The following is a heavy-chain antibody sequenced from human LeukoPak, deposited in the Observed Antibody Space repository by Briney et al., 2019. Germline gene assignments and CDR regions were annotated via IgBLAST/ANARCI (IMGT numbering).Heavy chain of an antibody. V-gene: IGHV1-69*01. Sequence: WASVKVSCKASGGTLSSYALSWVRQAPGQGLEWMGVIIPIFGTANYAQKFQGRVTITADESTSTAYMELSSLRSEDTAVYYCARLNGNYGARHYYYYMDVWGKGTTVTVSS. CDR2: IIPIFGTA. D-gene: IGHD4-17*01. CDR1: GGTLSSYA. J-gene: IGHJ6*03. CDR3: ARLNGNYGARHYYYYMDV.